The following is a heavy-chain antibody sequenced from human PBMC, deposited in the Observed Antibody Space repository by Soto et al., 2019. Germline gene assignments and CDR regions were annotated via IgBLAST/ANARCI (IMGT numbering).Heavy chain of an antibody. D-gene: IGHD3-9*01. CDR2: TKSKTDGGTT. V-gene: IGHV3-15*01. CDR1: GFTFSNAW. CDR3: TGGILTAY. J-gene: IGHJ4*02. Sequence: PGGSLRLSCAASGFTFSNAWMSWVRQAPGKGLEWVGRTKSKTDGGTTDYAAPVKGRFTISRDDSKNTLYLQMNSLKTEDTAVYYCTGGILTAYWGQGTLVTVSS.